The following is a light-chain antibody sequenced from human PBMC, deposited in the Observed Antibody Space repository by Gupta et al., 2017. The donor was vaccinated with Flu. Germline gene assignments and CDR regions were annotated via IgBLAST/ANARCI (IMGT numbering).Light chain of an antibody. CDR2: GAS. J-gene: IGKJ4*01. CDR3: QQYDTFPLT. V-gene: IGKV1D-16*01. Sequence: DIHMTQSPSSLSGSIGAGVTISCRASQAVSRWVAWYQHSPDKAPKSLIYGASNLHSCVPSRFSGGGSAIHFHLTISNLEAEDSASYSCQQYDTFPLTFGGGTTVEIK. CDR1: QAVSRW.